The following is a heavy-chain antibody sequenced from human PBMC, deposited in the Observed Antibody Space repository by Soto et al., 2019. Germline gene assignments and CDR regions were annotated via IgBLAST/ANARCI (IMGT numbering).Heavy chain of an antibody. J-gene: IGHJ6*02. Sequence: QVQLVQSGAEVKKPGASVKVSCKASGYTFTSYGISWVQQAPGQGLEWMGWISGYNGNTNYAQKLQGRITMTTDTSTSTAYMELRSLRSDDTAVYYCAREIWELGYYYYGMDVWGQGTTVTVSS. CDR3: AREIWELGYYYYGMDV. CDR2: ISGYNGNT. D-gene: IGHD1-26*01. V-gene: IGHV1-18*01. CDR1: GYTFTSYG.